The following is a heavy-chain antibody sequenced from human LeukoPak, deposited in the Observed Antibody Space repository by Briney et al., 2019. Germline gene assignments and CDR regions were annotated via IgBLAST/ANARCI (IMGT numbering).Heavy chain of an antibody. J-gene: IGHJ4*02. V-gene: IGHV5-10-1*01. CDR1: GYSFTSYW. CDR3: ASNSDILTGPGDDY. D-gene: IGHD3-9*01. CDR2: IDPSHSYT. Sequence: GESLKISCKGSGYSFTSYWISLVRQMPGKGLEWMGRIDPSHSYTNYSPSFQGHVTISADKSISTAYLQWSSLKASDTAMYYCASNSDILTGPGDDYWGQGTLVTVSS.